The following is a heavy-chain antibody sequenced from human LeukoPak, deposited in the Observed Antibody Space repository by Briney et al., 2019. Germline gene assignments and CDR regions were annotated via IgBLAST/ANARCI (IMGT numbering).Heavy chain of an antibody. CDR1: GYRFTSYW. V-gene: IGHV5-51*01. D-gene: IGHD5-24*01. CDR2: IYPGDSDT. Sequence: GESLKISCKGSGYRFTSYWIGWVRPMPGKGLEWMGIIYPGDSDTRYSPSFQGQVTISADKSISTAYLQWSSLKASDTAMYYCARWLQRTNFDYWGQGTLVTVSS. CDR3: ARWLQRTNFDY. J-gene: IGHJ4*02.